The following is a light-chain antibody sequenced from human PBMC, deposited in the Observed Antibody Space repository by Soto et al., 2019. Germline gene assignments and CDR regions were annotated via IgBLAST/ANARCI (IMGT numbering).Light chain of an antibody. V-gene: IGLV2-14*01. CDR1: SSDFGGYEY. CDR3: TSYKSTSTQV. J-gene: IGLJ1*01. CDR2: EVT. Sequence: QSVLTHPASVSGAPGQSITISCPGTSSDFGGYEYVSWYQQHPGTAPRLIIYEVTNRPSGVSNRFFGSKSGNTASLTISGLQAEDEGDYYCTSYKSTSTQVFGTGTKVTVL.